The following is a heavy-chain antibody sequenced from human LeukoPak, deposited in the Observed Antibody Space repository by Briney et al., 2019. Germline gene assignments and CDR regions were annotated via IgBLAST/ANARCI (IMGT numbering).Heavy chain of an antibody. CDR1: GFTFSNYG. CDR3: AKESRIVATIDY. CDR2: ISYDGSNK. V-gene: IGHV3-30*18. J-gene: IGHJ4*02. Sequence: GGSLRLSCAASGFTFSNYGIHWVRQAPGKGLEWVAEISYDGSNKYCVDSVKGRFTISRDNSKNTLYLRMNSLSGEDTAVYYCAKESRIVATIDYWGQGTLVTVSS. D-gene: IGHD5-12*01.